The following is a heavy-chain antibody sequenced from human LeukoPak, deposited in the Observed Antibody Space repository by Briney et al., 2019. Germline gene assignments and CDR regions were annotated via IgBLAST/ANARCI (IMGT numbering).Heavy chain of an antibody. Sequence: ASVRVSCKASGHTFTGYYMHWVRQAPGRGLEWMGWTNANSGGTNYAQKFQGGVTMTRDTSISTAYMELSRLRSDDTAVYYCARIVRYYDSSGYGYWYFDLWGRGTLVTVSS. J-gene: IGHJ2*01. CDR3: ARIVRYYDSSGYGYWYFDL. CDR2: TNANSGGT. D-gene: IGHD3-22*01. CDR1: GHTFTGYY. V-gene: IGHV1-2*02.